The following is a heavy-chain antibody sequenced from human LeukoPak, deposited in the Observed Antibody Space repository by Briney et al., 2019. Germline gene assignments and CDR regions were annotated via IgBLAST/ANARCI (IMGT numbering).Heavy chain of an antibody. V-gene: IGHV3-9*02. CDR1: TITPAEYA. CDR2: ISSHSGSI. D-gene: IGHD1-26*01. Sequence: QPARSLSPSCAASTITPAEYAMLWVRHAPGKGLELVSGISSHSGSIGHADSVKGRFTISRDHAKNSLYLQMNSLRAEDTALYYCAKSRIVGATTDAFDIWGQVTMLTVSS. CDR3: AKSRIVGATTDAFDI. J-gene: IGHJ3*02.